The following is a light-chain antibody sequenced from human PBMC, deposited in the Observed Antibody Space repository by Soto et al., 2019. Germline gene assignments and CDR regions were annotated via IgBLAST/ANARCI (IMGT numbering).Light chain of an antibody. CDR1: QSVAGH. CDR2: GAS. CDR3: QQSNNGPPLT. J-gene: IGKJ4*01. V-gene: IGKV3-15*01. Sequence: EIVITQSPATLSVSPGETATLSCRASQSVAGHLAWYQQKPGQAPRLLISGASTRATGVPARFSGSGSETDFTLTISSLQIEDFALYYCQQSNNGPPLTFGGGTKVDIK.